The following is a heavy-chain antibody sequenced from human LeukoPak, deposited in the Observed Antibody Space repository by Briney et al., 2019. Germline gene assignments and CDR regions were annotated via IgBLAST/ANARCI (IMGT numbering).Heavy chain of an antibody. CDR3: ARGRAGNYHDY. CDR1: GFTFSSYA. J-gene: IGHJ4*02. D-gene: IGHD1-7*01. CDR2: ISYDGSIK. V-gene: IGHV3-30-3*01. Sequence: PGGSLRLSCAASGFTFSSYAMHWVRQAPDKGREWVAVISYDGSIKSYTDSAKGQFTISRDNPKNTLYLQLNGLRVEDTAVYYCARGRAGNYHDYWGQGTLVTVT.